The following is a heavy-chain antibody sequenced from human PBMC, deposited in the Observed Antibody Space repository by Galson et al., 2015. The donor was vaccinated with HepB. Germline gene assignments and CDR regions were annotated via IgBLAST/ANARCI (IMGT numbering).Heavy chain of an antibody. V-gene: IGHV1-69*04. Sequence: SVKVSCKASGGTFSSYTISWVRQAPGQGLEWMGRIIPILGIANYAQKFQGRVTITADKSTSTAYMELSSLRSEDTAVYYCAREVAAESPLGGDYYYYYGMDVWGQGTTVTVSS. D-gene: IGHD6-13*01. J-gene: IGHJ6*02. CDR3: AREVAAESPLGGDYYYYYGMDV. CDR2: IIPILGIA. CDR1: GGTFSSYT.